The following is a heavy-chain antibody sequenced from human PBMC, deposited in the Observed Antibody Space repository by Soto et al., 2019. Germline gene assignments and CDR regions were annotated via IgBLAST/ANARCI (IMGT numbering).Heavy chain of an antibody. D-gene: IGHD2-15*01. CDR2: IRSKANSYAT. V-gene: IGHV3-73*01. CDR1: GFTFSGSA. Sequence: GGSLRLSCAASGFTFSGSAMHWVRQASGKGLEWVGRIRSKANSYATAYAASVKGRFTISRDDSKNTAYLQMNSLKTVYTAVYYCTILGYCSGGSCYEYYYYMDVWGKGTTVTVSS. J-gene: IGHJ6*03. CDR3: TILGYCSGGSCYEYYYYMDV.